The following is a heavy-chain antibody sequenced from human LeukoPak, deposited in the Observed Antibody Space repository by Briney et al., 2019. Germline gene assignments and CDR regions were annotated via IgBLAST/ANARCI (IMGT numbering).Heavy chain of an antibody. V-gene: IGHV4-59*01. CDR1: GGSFSGYY. D-gene: IGHD3-9*01. CDR3: AREHYDILTGLYIDAFDI. J-gene: IGHJ3*02. Sequence: SETLSLTCAVYGGSFSGYYWSWIRQHPGKGLEWIGYIYYSGSTNYNPSLKSRVTISVDTSKNQFSLKLSSVTAADTAVYYCAREHYDILTGLYIDAFDIWGPGTRVTVSS. CDR2: IYYSGST.